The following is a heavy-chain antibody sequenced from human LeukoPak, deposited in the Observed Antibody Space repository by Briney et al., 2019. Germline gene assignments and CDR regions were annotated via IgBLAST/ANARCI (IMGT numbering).Heavy chain of an antibody. CDR2: IYPGDSDT. Sequence: GESLQISCKGSGYTFTNYWIGWVRQMPGKGLEWTGIIYPGDSDTRYSPSFQGQVTISVDKSISTAYLQWSSLKASDTAMYYCARSRGTTVTTFGGYWGQGTLVTVSS. CDR3: ARSRGTTVTTFGGY. V-gene: IGHV5-51*01. CDR1: GYTFTNYW. J-gene: IGHJ4*02. D-gene: IGHD4-17*01.